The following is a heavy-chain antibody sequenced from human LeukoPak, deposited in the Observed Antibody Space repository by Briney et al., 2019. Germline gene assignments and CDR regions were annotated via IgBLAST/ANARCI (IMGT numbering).Heavy chain of an antibody. D-gene: IGHD3-3*01. CDR2: IRYDGSNK. CDR1: GFTFSSYG. V-gene: IGHV3-30*02. J-gene: IGHJ3*02. Sequence: PGGSLRLSCAASGFTFSSYGMHWVRQAPGKGLEWVAFIRYDGSNKYYADSVKGRFTISRDNSKNTLYLQMNSLRAEDTAVYYCAKDPNFWSGYSRFSDAFDIWGQGTMVTVSS. CDR3: AKDPNFWSGYSRFSDAFDI.